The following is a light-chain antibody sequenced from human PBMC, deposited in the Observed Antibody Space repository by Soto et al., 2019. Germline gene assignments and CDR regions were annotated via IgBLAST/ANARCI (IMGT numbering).Light chain of an antibody. V-gene: IGKV3-15*01. J-gene: IGKJ4*01. Sequence: ITQAPATLSVSPGERATLSCRASQTINNNVAWYQLKDGQVPRLVIYDASTRATDIPARFSGSGSGTDFTLTISRLLSEDFAVYYCHQYYKWPLTFGGGTKVDIK. CDR3: HQYYKWPLT. CDR1: QTINNN. CDR2: DAS.